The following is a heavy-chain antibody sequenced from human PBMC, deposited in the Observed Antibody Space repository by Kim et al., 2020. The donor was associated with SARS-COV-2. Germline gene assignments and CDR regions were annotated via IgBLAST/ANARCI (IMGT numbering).Heavy chain of an antibody. V-gene: IGHV7-4-1*02. Sequence: ASVKVSCKASGYTFTSFAMNWVRQAPGQGLEWIGWINTNNGNPGYAQGFSGRFVFSLDTSVSTAYVQISSLKAEDIAVYYCARESFCNATNCYNGMDVWGQGTTVIVSS. J-gene: IGHJ6*02. CDR1: GYTFTSFA. CDR3: ARESFCNATNCYNGMDV. D-gene: IGHD3-3*01. CDR2: INTNNGNP.